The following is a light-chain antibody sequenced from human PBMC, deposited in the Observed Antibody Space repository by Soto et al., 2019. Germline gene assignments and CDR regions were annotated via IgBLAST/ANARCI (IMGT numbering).Light chain of an antibody. CDR1: QNINFW. Sequence: IHMTQSPSTLSASLGDRVTVPXRASQNINFWLAWYQQKPGXPPKXXXDEXSSLEKGGPARLGGSGSETELTLPISSLQPYYFANYYFQQYKVDSWTFGQGTKVDIK. CDR2: EXS. CDR3: QQYKVDSWT. J-gene: IGKJ1*01. V-gene: IGKV1-5*03.